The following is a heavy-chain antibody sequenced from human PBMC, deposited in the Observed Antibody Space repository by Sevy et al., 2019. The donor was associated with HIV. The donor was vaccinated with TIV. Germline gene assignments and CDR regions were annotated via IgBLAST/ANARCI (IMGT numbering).Heavy chain of an antibody. D-gene: IGHD6-19*01. V-gene: IGHV4-39*01. Sequence: SETLSLTCTVSGGSISTNSYYWGWIRQPPGKGLELIGSIYYNGYTYYNPSLKSRVTISVDTSKNQFSLKLSSVTAADTAVYYCARAFRAVAGSYYFDYWGQGTLVTVSS. J-gene: IGHJ4*02. CDR2: IYYNGYT. CDR1: GGSISTNSYY. CDR3: ARAFRAVAGSYYFDY.